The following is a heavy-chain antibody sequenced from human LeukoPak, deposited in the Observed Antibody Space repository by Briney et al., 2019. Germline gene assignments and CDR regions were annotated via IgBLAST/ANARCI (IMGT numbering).Heavy chain of an antibody. CDR1: GFTFSSYG. V-gene: IGHV3-30*02. CDR3: AKGGTQRYYYFDY. J-gene: IGHJ4*02. CDR2: IRYDGSNK. D-gene: IGHD1-1*01. Sequence: GGSLRLSCAASGFTFSSYGMHWVRQAPGKGLEWVAFIRYDGSNKYYADSVKGRFTISRDNSKNTLYLQMNSLRAEDTAVYYCAKGGTQRYYYFDYWGQGTLVTVSS.